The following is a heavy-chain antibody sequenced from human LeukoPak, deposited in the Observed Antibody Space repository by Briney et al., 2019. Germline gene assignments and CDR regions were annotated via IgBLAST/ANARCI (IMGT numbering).Heavy chain of an antibody. CDR3: ARRIAAAAAPYYFDY. J-gene: IGHJ4*02. CDR1: GFTFSSYW. V-gene: IGHV3-74*01. CDR2: INSEGSST. Sequence: PGGSLRLSCAPSGFTFSSYWMHWVRQAPGKGRLWGSRINSEGSSTSYTDSVKGRFTISRANAKTPLSLKMNSLRAEDTAVYYCARRIAAAAAPYYFDYWGQGTLVTVSS. D-gene: IGHD6-13*01.